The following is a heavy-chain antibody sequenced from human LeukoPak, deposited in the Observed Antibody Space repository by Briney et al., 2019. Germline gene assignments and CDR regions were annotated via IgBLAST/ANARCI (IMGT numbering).Heavy chain of an antibody. CDR1: GFTFSSYS. D-gene: IGHD3-3*02. CDR3: ARGGILYYYYMGV. J-gene: IGHJ6*03. Sequence: PGGSLRLSCAASGFTFSSYSMHWVRQAPGKGLEWVSSISTSSSYIYYADSVKGRFTISRDNAKNSLYLQMNSLRAEDTAVYYCARGGILYYYYMGVWGKGTTVTISS. CDR2: ISTSSSYI. V-gene: IGHV3-21*01.